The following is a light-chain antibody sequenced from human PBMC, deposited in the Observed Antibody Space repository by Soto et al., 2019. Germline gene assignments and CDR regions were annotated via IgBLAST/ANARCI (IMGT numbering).Light chain of an antibody. CDR1: QMLVYSDGFTY. V-gene: IGKV2-30*01. CDR2: KVS. CDR3: MQATHWPWT. J-gene: IGKJ1*01. Sequence: MTQSPLSLHAIPGQPAYSSCRSSQMLVYSDGFTYLNWFQQRPGQSPRRLIYKVSNRDSGVTDRFSGRGSGTDFTLTISRVEADDVGVYYCMQATHWPWTCGKGPKGDIK.